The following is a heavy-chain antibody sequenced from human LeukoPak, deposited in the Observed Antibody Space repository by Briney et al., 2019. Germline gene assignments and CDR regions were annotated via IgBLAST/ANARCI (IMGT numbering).Heavy chain of an antibody. Sequence: SETLSLTCTVSGGSISSTDYYWGWVRQPPGKGLEWIGSIYYSGTTYYNPSLKSRVTISVDTSKTRFSLNLSSLTAADTAVYYCARDRPRGRTGFDYWGQGTLVTVSS. CDR3: ARDRPRGRTGFDY. CDR2: IYYSGTT. V-gene: IGHV4-39*07. D-gene: IGHD3/OR15-3a*01. CDR1: GGSISSTDYY. J-gene: IGHJ4*02.